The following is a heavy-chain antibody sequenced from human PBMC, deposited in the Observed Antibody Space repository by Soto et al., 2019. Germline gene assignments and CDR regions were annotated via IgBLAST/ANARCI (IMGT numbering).Heavy chain of an antibody. V-gene: IGHV4-30-4*01. D-gene: IGHD3-10*01. CDR2: IYYSGST. Sequence: SETLSLTCTVSGGSISSGHYYWSWIRQPPGKGLEWIGYIYYSGSTYYNPSLKSRVTISVDTSKNQFSLKLSSVTAADTAVYYCATFMVRGVPDYYYGMDVWGQGTTVT. CDR3: ATFMVRGVPDYYYGMDV. J-gene: IGHJ6*02. CDR1: GGSISSGHYY.